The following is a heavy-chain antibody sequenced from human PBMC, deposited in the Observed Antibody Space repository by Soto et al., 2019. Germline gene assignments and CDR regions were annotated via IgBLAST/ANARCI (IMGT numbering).Heavy chain of an antibody. CDR2: ISAYNGNT. Sequence: ASVKVSCKASGYTFTSYGISWGRQAPGQGLEWMGWISAYNGNTNYAQKLQGRVTMTTDTSTSTAYMELRSLRSDDTAVYYCARDRATIFGVVITSYYYYGMDVWGQGTTVTVSS. V-gene: IGHV1-18*01. D-gene: IGHD3-3*01. CDR1: GYTFTSYG. CDR3: ARDRATIFGVVITSYYYYGMDV. J-gene: IGHJ6*02.